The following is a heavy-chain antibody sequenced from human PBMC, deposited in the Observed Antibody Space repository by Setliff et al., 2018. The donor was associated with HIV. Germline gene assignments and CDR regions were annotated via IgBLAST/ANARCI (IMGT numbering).Heavy chain of an antibody. J-gene: IGHJ4*02. CDR2: INYSGTT. D-gene: IGHD3-3*01. V-gene: IGHV4-34*01. Sequence: KASETLSLTCAIYGGSFSGNYWSWIRQPPGKGLEWIGEINYSGTTNHNPFLKSRVTISVDMSNNQFSLKVTSVTAADTAIYYCVTVVQDDLGVVLFDYWGQGTLVTVSS. CDR3: VTVVQDDLGVVLFDY. CDR1: GGSFSGNY.